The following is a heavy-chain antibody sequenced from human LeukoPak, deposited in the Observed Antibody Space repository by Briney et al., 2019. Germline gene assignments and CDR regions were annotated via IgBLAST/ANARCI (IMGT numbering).Heavy chain of an antibody. CDR2: IKIDGSST. CDR3: VYGSWSRHDY. J-gene: IGHJ4*02. V-gene: IGHV3-74*01. CDR1: GFTLRSGL. Sequence: GGSLRLFCSASGFTLRSGLMHWVRQAPGEGLVWVSRIKIDGSSTSHADSVKGRFTISRDNAKNTLYLQMNSLMAEDTAIYYCVYGSWSRHDYWGQGTLVTVSS. D-gene: IGHD3-10*01.